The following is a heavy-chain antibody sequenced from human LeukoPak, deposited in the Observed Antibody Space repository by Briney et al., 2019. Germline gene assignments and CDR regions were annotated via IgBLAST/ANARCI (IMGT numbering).Heavy chain of an antibody. J-gene: IGHJ4*02. CDR3: ARVKYGSGSYYQDY. D-gene: IGHD3-10*01. CDR2: ISSSSSYT. Sequence: GGSLRLSCAASGFTFSDYYMSWIRQAPGKGLEWVSYISSSSSYTNYADSVKGRFTISRDNAKNSPYLQMNSLRAEDTAVYYCARVKYGSGSYYQDYWGQGTLVTVSS. CDR1: GFTFSDYY. V-gene: IGHV3-11*05.